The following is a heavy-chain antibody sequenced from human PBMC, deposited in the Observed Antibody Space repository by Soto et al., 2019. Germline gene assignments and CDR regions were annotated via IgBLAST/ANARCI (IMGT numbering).Heavy chain of an antibody. J-gene: IGHJ6*02. Sequence: TSETLSLTCTFSGCSISNSSYYWGWIRQPPGKGLEWIGSIYYSGSTYYNPSLKSRVTISVDTSKNQFSLKLSSVTAADTAVYYCARGSGGLLRGGSASYYYYGMDVWGQGTTVTVSS. V-gene: IGHV4-39*07. CDR1: GCSISNSSYY. CDR3: ARGSGGLLRGGSASYYYYGMDV. CDR2: IYYSGST. D-gene: IGHD2-15*01.